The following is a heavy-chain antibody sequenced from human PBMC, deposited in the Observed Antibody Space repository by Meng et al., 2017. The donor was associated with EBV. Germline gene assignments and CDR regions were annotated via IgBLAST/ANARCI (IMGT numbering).Heavy chain of an antibody. Sequence: QLQLQESGPGLVKPWATLSLTCPVSGGSISSSSYYWGWIRKPPGKGLEWIGSIYYSGSTYYNPSLKSRVTISVDTSKNQFSLKLSSVTAADTAVYYCARSSPVRFGELSNWGQGTLVTVSS. J-gene: IGHJ4*02. V-gene: IGHV4-39*07. D-gene: IGHD3-10*01. CDR2: IYYSGST. CDR1: GGSISSSSYY. CDR3: ARSSPVRFGELSN.